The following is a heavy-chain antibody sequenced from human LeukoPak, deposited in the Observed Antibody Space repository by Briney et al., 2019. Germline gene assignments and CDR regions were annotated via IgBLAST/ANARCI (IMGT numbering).Heavy chain of an antibody. Sequence: GGSLRLSCEASGFTFCAYAMTSVRQAPGQGLEWVSSIGSDNKPHYSESGKGPFAVSTDNSKSMLFLQLNSLRAEGTALYYCARDLHCYVAKDVWGQGTTVTVSS. CDR2: IGSDNKP. V-gene: IGHV3-23*01. J-gene: IGHJ6*02. CDR3: ARDLHCYVAKDV. CDR1: GFTFCAYA. D-gene: IGHD2-2*01.